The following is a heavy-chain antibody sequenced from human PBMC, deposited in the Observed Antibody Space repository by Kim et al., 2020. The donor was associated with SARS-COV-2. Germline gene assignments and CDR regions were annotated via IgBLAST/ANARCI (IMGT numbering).Heavy chain of an antibody. CDR3: AKGGVRFYGEDY. V-gene: IGHV3-23*01. J-gene: IGHJ4*02. CDR2: TTISGSST. D-gene: IGHD4-17*01. CDR1: GFSFSSYD. Sequence: GGSLRLSCAASGFSFSSYDMSWFRQGPGKGLEWVSTTTISGSSTFYAGSVRGRFTMSRDNANSMLYLQMNSLRAEDTAVYFCAKGGVRFYGEDYWGQGTQVTVSS.